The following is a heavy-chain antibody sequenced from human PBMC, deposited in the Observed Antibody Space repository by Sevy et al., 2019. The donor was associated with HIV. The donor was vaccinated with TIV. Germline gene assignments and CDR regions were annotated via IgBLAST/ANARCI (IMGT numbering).Heavy chain of an antibody. D-gene: IGHD6-13*01. V-gene: IGHV3-23*01. J-gene: IGHJ5*02. CDR2: ISGSGGST. CDR1: GFTFSTYN. Sequence: GGSLRLSCAASGFTFSTYNMNWVRQAPGKGLEWVSAISGSGGSTYYADSVKGRFTISRDNSKNTLYLQMNSLRAEDTAVYYCAKGEYSSSWYKNWFDPWGQGTLVTVSS. CDR3: AKGEYSSSWYKNWFDP.